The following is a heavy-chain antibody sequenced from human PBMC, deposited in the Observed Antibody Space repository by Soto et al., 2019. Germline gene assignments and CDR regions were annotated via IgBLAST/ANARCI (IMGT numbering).Heavy chain of an antibody. D-gene: IGHD4-17*01. CDR1: GYTFTTYS. J-gene: IGHJ4*02. CDR2: INAANGNT. CDR3: ARGDYGDYGAY. Sequence: QVQLVQSGAEVKKPGASVKVSCKASGYTFTTYSMHWVRQAPGQRLEWMGWINAANGNTKYSQKFLDRVTITRDTSASTDYMELSSLTSEDTAVYYCARGDYGDYGAYWGQGTLVTVSS. V-gene: IGHV1-3*01.